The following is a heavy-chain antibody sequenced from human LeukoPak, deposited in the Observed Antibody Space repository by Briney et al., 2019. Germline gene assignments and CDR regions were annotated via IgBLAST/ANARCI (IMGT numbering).Heavy chain of an antibody. CDR1: GYIFISYA. Sequence: SGKVSCKASGYIFISYAMHWVRQAPGQRLEWMGWINTGNGNTKYSQEFQGRVTITRDTSASTAYMELSSLRSEDMAVYYCARGAKFRSYGSGTYYTSLPFDPWGQGTLVTVSS. CDR3: ARGAKFRSYGSGTYYTSLPFDP. CDR2: INTGNGNT. J-gene: IGHJ5*02. D-gene: IGHD3-10*01. V-gene: IGHV1-3*03.